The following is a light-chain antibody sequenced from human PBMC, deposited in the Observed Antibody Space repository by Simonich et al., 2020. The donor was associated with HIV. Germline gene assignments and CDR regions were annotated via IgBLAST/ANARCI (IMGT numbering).Light chain of an antibody. CDR3: QQYYITPHT. V-gene: IGKV4-1*01. Sequence: DIVMTQSPDSLAVSLGERATINCKSSQSVLYSSNNKNYLAWYQQKPGQPPKLLMYWAATRESGVPDRFSASGSGTDFTLTISSLQAEDVAVYYCQQYYITPHTFGQGTKVEIK. CDR1: QSVLYSSNNKNY. CDR2: WAA. J-gene: IGKJ1*01.